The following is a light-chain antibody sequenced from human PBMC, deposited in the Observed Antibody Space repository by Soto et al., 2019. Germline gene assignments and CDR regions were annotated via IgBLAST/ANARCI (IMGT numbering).Light chain of an antibody. J-gene: IGKJ2*01. CDR1: QRVNSSY. CDR2: GAS. CDR3: QQYVNSPVT. V-gene: IGKV3-20*01. Sequence: EIVLTQSPDTLYLSPGEGATLSCRASQRVNSSYLAWYQQKPVQAPRLLISGASDRATGVPARVSGSGSGTDFTLTIRRLEPEDFAVYYCQQYVNSPVTFGQGTKLQIK.